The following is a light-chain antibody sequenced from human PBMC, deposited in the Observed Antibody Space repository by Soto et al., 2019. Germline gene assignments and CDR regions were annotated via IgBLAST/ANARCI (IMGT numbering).Light chain of an antibody. V-gene: IGKV1-39*01. CDR3: QQSYSIPWT. J-gene: IGKJ1*01. Sequence: DIQMTQSPSSLSASVGDRVTITCRASQSISSYVNWYQQRPGKAPKXLLYGASSLQSGVPSRFSGSGYGTDLTITVTNLQPEDFATYYCQQSYSIPWTFGQGTKVDIK. CDR1: QSISSY. CDR2: GAS.